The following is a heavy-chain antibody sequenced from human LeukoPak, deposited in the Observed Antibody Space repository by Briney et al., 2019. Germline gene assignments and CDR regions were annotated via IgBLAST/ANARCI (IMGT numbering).Heavy chain of an antibody. CDR3: ASGGIYYGAAFDF. CDR2: INWNGGST. D-gene: IGHD1-26*01. V-gene: IGHV3-20*04. J-gene: IGHJ4*02. Sequence: GRSLRLSCAASGFTFDDCGMSWVRQAPGKGLEWVSGINWNGGSTGYADSVKGRFTISRDNAKNSLYLQMNSLRAEDTALYYCASGGIYYGAAFDFWGQGTLVTVSS. CDR1: GFTFDDCG.